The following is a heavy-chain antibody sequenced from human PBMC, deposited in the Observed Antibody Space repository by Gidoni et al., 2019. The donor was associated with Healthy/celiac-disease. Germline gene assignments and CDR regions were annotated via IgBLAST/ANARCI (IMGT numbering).Heavy chain of an antibody. Sequence: QVQLQQWGPGLLKPSETLSLTCAVYGGSFSGYYWSWIRQPPGKGLEWIGEINHSGSTHYNPALKSRVTISVDTSKNQFSLKLSSVTAADTAVYYCARLIKGYCSGGSCFSYFDYWGQGTLVTVSS. J-gene: IGHJ4*02. CDR1: GGSFSGYY. V-gene: IGHV4-34*01. D-gene: IGHD2-15*01. CDR2: INHSGST. CDR3: ARLIKGYCSGGSCFSYFDY.